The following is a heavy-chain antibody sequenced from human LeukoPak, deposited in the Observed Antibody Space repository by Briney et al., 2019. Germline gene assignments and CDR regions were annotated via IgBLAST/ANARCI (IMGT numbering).Heavy chain of an antibody. Sequence: SETLSLTCAVYGGSFGGYYWSWIRQPPGKGLEWIGEINHSGSTNYNPSLKSRVTISVDTSKNQFSLKLSSVPAAGTAVYYCATPGAYSADAFDIWGQGTMVTVSS. CDR2: INHSGST. D-gene: IGHD3-16*01. CDR3: ATPGAYSADAFDI. CDR1: GGSFGGYY. J-gene: IGHJ3*02. V-gene: IGHV4-34*01.